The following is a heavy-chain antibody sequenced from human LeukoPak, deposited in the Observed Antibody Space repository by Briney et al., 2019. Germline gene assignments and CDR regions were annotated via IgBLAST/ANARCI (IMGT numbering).Heavy chain of an antibody. CDR2: ISQSGST. Sequence: SETLSLTCGVSGGSFSFYYWSWIRQPPGKGLEWIGEISQSGSTNYNPSLKSRVNISLDTSENQFSLKLSSVTAADTAIYYCARAHSAKWGFDYWGQGILVTVSS. CDR3: ARAHSAKWGFDY. J-gene: IGHJ4*02. D-gene: IGHD1-26*01. CDR1: GGSFSFYY. V-gene: IGHV4-34*01.